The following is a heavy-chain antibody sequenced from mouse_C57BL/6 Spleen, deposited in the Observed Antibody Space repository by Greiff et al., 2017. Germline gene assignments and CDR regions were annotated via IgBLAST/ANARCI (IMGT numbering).Heavy chain of an antibody. V-gene: IGHV5-17*01. D-gene: IGHD1-1*01. CDR2: ISSGSSSI. CDR3: ARNSQLRPWFAY. Sequence: DVNLVESGGGLVKPGGSLKLSCAASGFTFSDYGMHWVRQAPEKGLEWVAYISSGSSSIYYADTVKGRFTFSRDNAKNTLFLQMTSLRSEETALYYGARNSQLRPWFAYRGQGTLVTVSA. CDR1: GFTFSDYG. J-gene: IGHJ3*01.